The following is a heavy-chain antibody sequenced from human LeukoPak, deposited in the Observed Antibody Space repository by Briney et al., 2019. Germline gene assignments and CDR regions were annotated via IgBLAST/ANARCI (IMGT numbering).Heavy chain of an antibody. Sequence: GGSLRLSCAASGFTFSSYNMNWVRQAPGKGLEWVSYISSSGSTIYYADSVKGRFIISRDNAKNSLYLQMNSLRAEDTAVYYCAELGITMIGGVWGKGTTVTISS. CDR2: ISSSGSTI. CDR3: AELGITMIGGV. CDR1: GFTFSSYN. D-gene: IGHD3-10*02. J-gene: IGHJ6*04. V-gene: IGHV3-48*03.